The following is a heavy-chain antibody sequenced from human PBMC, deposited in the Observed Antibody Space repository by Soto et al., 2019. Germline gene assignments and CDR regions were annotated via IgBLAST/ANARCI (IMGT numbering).Heavy chain of an antibody. Sequence: QVQLVQSGAEVKKPGASVNVSCKASGYILTSYYLHWVRQAPGQGLEWMGVINPRGGSTSYAQKFQGRLALTSDTSTSSVSMHLSSLRSDDTAVYYCTRDALGGGSSVVSTWFDPWGQGTLVTVSS. CDR1: GYILTSYY. J-gene: IGHJ5*02. V-gene: IGHV1-46*01. CDR2: INPRGGST. D-gene: IGHD2-2*01. CDR3: TRDALGGGSSVVSTWFDP.